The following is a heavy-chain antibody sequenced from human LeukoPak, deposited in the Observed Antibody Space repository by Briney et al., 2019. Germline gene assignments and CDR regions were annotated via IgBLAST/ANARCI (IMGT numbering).Heavy chain of an antibody. Sequence: SVKVSCKASGGTFSSYAISWVRQAPGQGLEWMGGIIPIFGTANYAQKFQGRVTITTDESTSTAYMELSSLRSEDTAVYYCASSPLSYYGSGSYYNVVDYWGQGTLVTVS. V-gene: IGHV1-69*05. CDR1: GGTFSSYA. J-gene: IGHJ4*02. CDR3: ASSPLSYYGSGSYYNVVDY. CDR2: IIPIFGTA. D-gene: IGHD3-10*01.